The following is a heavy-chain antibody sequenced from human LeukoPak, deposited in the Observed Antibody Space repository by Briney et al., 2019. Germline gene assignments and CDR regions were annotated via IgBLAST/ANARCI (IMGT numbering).Heavy chain of an antibody. V-gene: IGHV3-7*01. D-gene: IGHD5-24*01. CDR2: IKQDGSEK. J-gene: IGHJ4*02. CDR3: ARWRDGYNYYFDY. CDR1: GFTFSSYW. Sequence: QPGGSLRLSCAASGFTFSSYWMSWVRQAPGKGLEWVANIKQDGSEKYYVDSVNGRFTISRDYAKNSLYLQMNSLRAEDTAVYYCARWRDGYNYYFDYWGQGTLVTVSS.